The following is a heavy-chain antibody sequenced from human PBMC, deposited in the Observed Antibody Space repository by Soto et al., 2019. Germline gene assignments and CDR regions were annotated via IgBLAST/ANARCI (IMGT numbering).Heavy chain of an antibody. J-gene: IGHJ6*02. CDR2: IKSDGTT. V-gene: IGHV3-74*01. CDR3: AKDRGEEGLKFLEWFGGMDV. D-gene: IGHD3-3*01. Sequence: GGSLRLSCAASGFSVSNDWMNWVRQAPGKVLVWVSHIKSDGTTSYADSVEGRFTVSRDDAKNTFYLQMNGLRAEDTAVYYCAKDRGEEGLKFLEWFGGMDVWGHGTTVNVSS. CDR1: GFSVSNDW.